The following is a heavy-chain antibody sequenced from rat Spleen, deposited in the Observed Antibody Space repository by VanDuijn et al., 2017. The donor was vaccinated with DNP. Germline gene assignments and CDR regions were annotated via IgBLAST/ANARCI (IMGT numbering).Heavy chain of an antibody. D-gene: IGHD4-4*01. Sequence: EVQLVESGGGLVQPGRSLKLSCAASGFTFSDYYMTWVRQAPTTGLEWVAYIHYDGCSTYYPESLKGRFTISRDNAKNTLYLQMNSLRSEDTATYYCARGSGTYYWYFDFWGPGTMVTVSS. CDR1: GFTFSDYY. CDR3: ARGSGTYYWYFDF. CDR2: IHYDGCST. J-gene: IGHJ1*01. V-gene: IGHV5-20*01.